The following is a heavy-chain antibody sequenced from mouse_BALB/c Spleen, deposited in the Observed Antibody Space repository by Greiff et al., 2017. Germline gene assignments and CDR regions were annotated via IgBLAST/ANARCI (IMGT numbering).Heavy chain of an antibody. D-gene: IGHD1-1*01. CDR1: GFTFSSFG. CDR3: ARALYYGSSRSGYFDY. CDR2: ISSGSSTI. V-gene: IGHV5-17*02. Sequence: EVHLVESGGGLVQPGGSRKLSCAASGFTFSSFGMHWVRQAPEKGLEWVAYISSGSSTIYYADTVKGRFTISRDNPKNTLFLQMTSLRSEDTAMYYCARALYYGSSRSGYFDYWGQGTTLTVSS. J-gene: IGHJ2*01.